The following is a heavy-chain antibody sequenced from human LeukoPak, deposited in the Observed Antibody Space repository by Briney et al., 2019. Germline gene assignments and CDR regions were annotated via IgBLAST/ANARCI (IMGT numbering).Heavy chain of an antibody. CDR3: ARWDGYNSQFDY. CDR1: GGSISSYY. V-gene: IGHV4-59*01. D-gene: IGHD5-24*01. J-gene: IGHJ4*02. CDR2: IYYSGST. Sequence: SETLSLTCTVSGGSISSYYWSWIRQPPGKGLEWIGYIYYSGSTNYNPSLKGRVTISVDTSKNQFSLRLTSVTAADTAVYYCARWDGYNSQFDYWGQGTLVTVSS.